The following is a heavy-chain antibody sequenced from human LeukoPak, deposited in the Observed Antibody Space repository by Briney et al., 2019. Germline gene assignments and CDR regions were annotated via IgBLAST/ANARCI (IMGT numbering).Heavy chain of an antibody. Sequence: PSETLSLTCTVSGGSISSSSYYWGWIRQPPGKGLEWIGSIYYSGSTYYNPSLKSRVTISVDTSKNQFSLKLSSVTAADTAVYYCARHRGLFGVVTDNWFDPWGQGTLVTVSS. CDR3: ARHRGLFGVVTDNWFDP. V-gene: IGHV4-39*01. CDR1: GGSISSSSYY. J-gene: IGHJ5*02. CDR2: IYYSGST. D-gene: IGHD3-3*01.